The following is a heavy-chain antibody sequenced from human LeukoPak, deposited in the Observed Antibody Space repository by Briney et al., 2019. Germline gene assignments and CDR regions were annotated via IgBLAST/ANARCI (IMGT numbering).Heavy chain of an antibody. CDR2: IETSGNT. CDR3: ARVSSSWYQDWYFDL. V-gene: IGHV4-61*02. CDR1: GGSISSSSYY. D-gene: IGHD6-13*01. Sequence: SETLSLTCTVSGGSISSSSYYWGWIRQPAGKGLEWIGRIETSGNTNYKPSLKSRVTMSVDTSKNQFSLKLSSVTAADTAVYYCARVSSSWYQDWYFDLWGRGTLVTVSS. J-gene: IGHJ2*01.